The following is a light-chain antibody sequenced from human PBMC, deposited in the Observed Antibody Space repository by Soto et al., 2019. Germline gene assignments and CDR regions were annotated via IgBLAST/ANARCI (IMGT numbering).Light chain of an antibody. Sequence: DTVLTQSPGTLSLSPGETATLTCSASHSVSSTFLAWYQQKPGQAPTLLIYDADTRATGIPDRFSGSGFGTHFTLTISSLQPEDVATYYCQHYNSYSEAFGQGTKVDIK. V-gene: IGKV3-20*01. CDR3: QHYNSYSEA. J-gene: IGKJ1*01. CDR1: HSVSSTF. CDR2: DAD.